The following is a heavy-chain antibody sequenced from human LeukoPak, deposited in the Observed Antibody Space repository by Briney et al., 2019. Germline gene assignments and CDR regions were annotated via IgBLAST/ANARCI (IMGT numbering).Heavy chain of an antibody. CDR3: AKDDSRGSGSSGWFDP. CDR1: GFTFSDYY. CDR2: ISGSGGST. V-gene: IGHV3-23*01. Sequence: GGSLRLSCAASGFTFSDYYMSWVRQAPGKGLEWVSAISGSGGSTYYADSVKGRFTISRDNSKNTLYLQMNSLRAGDTAVYYCAKDDSRGSGSSGWFDPWGQGTLVTVSS. J-gene: IGHJ5*02. D-gene: IGHD3-10*01.